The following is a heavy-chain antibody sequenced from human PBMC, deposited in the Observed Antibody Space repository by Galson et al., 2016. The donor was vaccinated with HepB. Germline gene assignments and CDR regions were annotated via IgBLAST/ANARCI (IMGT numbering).Heavy chain of an antibody. D-gene: IGHD1-26*01. CDR2: ISHSGNT. CDR1: GGSINSNDYY. V-gene: IGHV4-31*03. Sequence: TLSLTCTVSGGSINSNDYYWSWIRQHSGKGLEWIGYISHSGNTYYNPSLRSRVSMSVDTSNNQFSLKVRSVTAADTAVYYCARERSSGSHYAWFDPWGQGTLVTVAS. J-gene: IGHJ5*02. CDR3: ARERSSGSHYAWFDP.